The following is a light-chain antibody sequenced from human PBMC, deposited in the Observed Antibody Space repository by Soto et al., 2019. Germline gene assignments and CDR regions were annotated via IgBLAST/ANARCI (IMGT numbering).Light chain of an antibody. CDR3: SSYTSSSTLV. CDR1: SSDVGGYNY. V-gene: IGLV2-14*01. Sequence: QSVLTQPASVSGSPGQSITISCTGTSSDVGGYNYVSWYQQHPGKAPKLMIYEVSNRPSWVSNRFSGSKSGNTASLTISGLQAEDEADYYCSSYTSSSTLVFGGGTKLTV. CDR2: EVS. J-gene: IGLJ3*02.